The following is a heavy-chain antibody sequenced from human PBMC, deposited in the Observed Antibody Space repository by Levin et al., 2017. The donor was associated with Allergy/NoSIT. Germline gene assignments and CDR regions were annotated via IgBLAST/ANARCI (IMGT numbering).Heavy chain of an antibody. CDR3: AREARYLYYGMDV. D-gene: IGHD1-26*01. CDR1: GGSTSSTSYY. V-gene: IGHV4-39*01. Sequence: SETLSLTCTVSGGSTSSTSYYWGWIRQPPGKGLEWIGSINYSGSTDYNPSLKSRVSIFVDTSKNQLSLNLTSVTTADTAVYYCAREARYLYYGMDVWGQGTTVTVSS. J-gene: IGHJ6*02. CDR2: INYSGST.